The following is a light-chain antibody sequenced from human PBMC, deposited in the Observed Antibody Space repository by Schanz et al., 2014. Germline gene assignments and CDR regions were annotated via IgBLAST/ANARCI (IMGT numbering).Light chain of an antibody. J-gene: IGLJ1*01. CDR1: SSNIGRNP. Sequence: QSVLTQPPSASGTPGQRVTISCSGSSSNIGRNPVNWYQQLPGTAPKLLMYSNNQRPSGVPDRFSGSKSGTSASLAISGLQSEDEDDYYCAAWDDSLNGLYVFGTGTKLTVL. CDR2: SNN. CDR3: AAWDDSLNGLYV. V-gene: IGLV1-44*01.